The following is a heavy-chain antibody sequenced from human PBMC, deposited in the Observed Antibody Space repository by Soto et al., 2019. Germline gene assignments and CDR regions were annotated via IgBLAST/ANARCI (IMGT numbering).Heavy chain of an antibody. D-gene: IGHD1-26*01. CDR2: IYYSGST. Sequence: SETLSLTCTVSGGSISSYYWSWIRQPPGKGLEWIGYIYYSGSTNYNPSLKSRVTISVDTSKNQFSLKLSSVTAADTAVYYCARYKSGGGSYLEHAFDIWGQGTMVT. V-gene: IGHV4-59*01. J-gene: IGHJ3*02. CDR1: GGSISSYY. CDR3: ARYKSGGGSYLEHAFDI.